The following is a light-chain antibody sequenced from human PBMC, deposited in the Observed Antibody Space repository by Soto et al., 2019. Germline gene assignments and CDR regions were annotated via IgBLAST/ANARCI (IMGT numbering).Light chain of an antibody. CDR1: SSDVGGYNY. V-gene: IGLV2-14*01. CDR2: EVS. Sequence: QSALTQPASVSGSPGQSITISCTGTSSDVGGYNYVSWYQQHPGKAPKLMIYEVSNRPSGVSNRFSGSKSGNTASLTISGLQAEVEADYYCSSYTSSSSWVFGGGTKLTVL. CDR3: SSYTSSSSWV. J-gene: IGLJ3*02.